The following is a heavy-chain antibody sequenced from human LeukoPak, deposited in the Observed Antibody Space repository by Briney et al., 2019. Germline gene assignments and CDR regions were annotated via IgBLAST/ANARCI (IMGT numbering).Heavy chain of an antibody. CDR3: ARSYGSGNYFDY. CDR2: IYYSGST. J-gene: IGHJ4*02. D-gene: IGHD3-10*01. Sequence: PSETLSLTCTVSGGSISSYYWSWIRQPPGKGLEWIGYIYYSGSTNYNPSLKSRVTISVDTSKNQFSLKLSSVTAADTAVYFCARSYGSGNYFDYWGQGTLVTVSS. CDR1: GGSISSYY. V-gene: IGHV4-59*01.